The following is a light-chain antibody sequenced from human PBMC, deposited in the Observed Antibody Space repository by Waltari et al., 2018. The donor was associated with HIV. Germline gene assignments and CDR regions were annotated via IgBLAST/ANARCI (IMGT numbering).Light chain of an antibody. CDR3: EVWDETRNRVV. CDR1: RIGTKS. CDR2: YDS. J-gene: IGLJ2*01. Sequence: YVLTQPPSVSVAQGQTATITCEGDRIGTKSGHWYQQKSGQAPQLIIYYDSDRPSGIPERFSGSNSGSAATLTISRVEDGDEADYYCEVWDETRNRVVFGGGTKLFAL. V-gene: IGLV3-21*04.